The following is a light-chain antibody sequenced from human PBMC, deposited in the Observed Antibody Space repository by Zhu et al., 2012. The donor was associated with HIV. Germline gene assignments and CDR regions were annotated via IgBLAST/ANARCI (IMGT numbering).Light chain of an antibody. CDR2: GAS. Sequence: EIVLTQSPGTLSLSPGERASLSCRASQSVSSSYLAWYQQKPGQAPRLLIYGASSRATGIPDRFSGSGSGTDFTLTISRLEPEDFAVYYCQHYGRSGHTFGPGTKVDIK. V-gene: IGKV3-20*01. CDR1: QSVSSSY. J-gene: IGKJ3*01. CDR3: QHYGRSGHT.